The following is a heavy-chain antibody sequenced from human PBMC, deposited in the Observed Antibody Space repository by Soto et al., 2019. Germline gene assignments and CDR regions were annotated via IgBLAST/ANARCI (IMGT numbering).Heavy chain of an antibody. V-gene: IGHV1-18*01. Sequence: ASVKVSCKASGYPFTSYGISWVRQAPGQGLEWVAWISAYNGNRDTAQKFQGRVTMTLDTSTDTAHMELGDLTSADTGVYYCARGRIVASIHDAFEFWGQGTKVTVSS. CDR3: ARGRIVASIHDAFEF. CDR2: ISAYNGNR. CDR1: GYPFTSYG. D-gene: IGHD5-12*01. J-gene: IGHJ3*01.